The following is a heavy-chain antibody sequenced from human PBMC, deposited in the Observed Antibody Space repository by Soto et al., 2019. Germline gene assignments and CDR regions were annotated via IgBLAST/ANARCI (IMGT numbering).Heavy chain of an antibody. CDR2: IYYSGST. Sequence: SETLSLTCTVSGGSISSYYWSWIRQPPGKGLEWIGYIYYSGSTNYNPSLKSRVTISVDTSKNQFSLKLSSVTAADTAVYYCAGNTAAAGTVDYWGQGTLVTVSS. J-gene: IGHJ4*02. V-gene: IGHV4-59*01. D-gene: IGHD6-13*01. CDR3: AGNTAAAGTVDY. CDR1: GGSISSYY.